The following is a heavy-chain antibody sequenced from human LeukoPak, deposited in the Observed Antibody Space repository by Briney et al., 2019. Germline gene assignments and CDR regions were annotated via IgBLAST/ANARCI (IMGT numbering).Heavy chain of an antibody. CDR2: INPNSGGT. Sequence: ASVKVSCKASGYTFTGYYMHWARQAPGQGLEWMGWINPNSGGTNYAQKFQGRVTMTRDTSISTAYMELSRLRSDDTAVYYCARGSRTTVTTRYYGMDVWGQGTTVTVSS. V-gene: IGHV1-2*02. J-gene: IGHJ6*02. CDR1: GYTFTGYY. D-gene: IGHD4-17*01. CDR3: ARGSRTTVTTRYYGMDV.